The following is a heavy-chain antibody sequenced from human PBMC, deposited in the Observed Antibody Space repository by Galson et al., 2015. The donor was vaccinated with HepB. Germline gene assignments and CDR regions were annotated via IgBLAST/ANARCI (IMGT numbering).Heavy chain of an antibody. CDR3: VPAVAVS. CDR1: GYTFTKYD. Sequence: QSGAEVKKPGASVKVSCKASGYTFTKYDINWVRQATGQGPEWMGWVSPNSGDSGYAQKFQGRLTMTTNTSISTAYMELSSLTSDDTAVYYCVPAVAVSWGQGTLVTVSS. D-gene: IGHD6-19*01. CDR2: VSPNSGDS. J-gene: IGHJ4*02. V-gene: IGHV1-8*01.